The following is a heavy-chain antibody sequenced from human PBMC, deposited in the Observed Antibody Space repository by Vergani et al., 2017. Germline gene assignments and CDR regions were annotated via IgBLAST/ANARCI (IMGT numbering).Heavy chain of an antibody. CDR2: IGSSGPYI. CDR1: GFTFSDFS. Sequence: VQLVESGGGLAKPGGSLRLSCAASGFTFSDFSMSWVRQAPGKGLEWVAFIGSSGPYINYADSVKGRFIISRDNTKTTLYLQMNSLRDEDRGVYYCARISGGSAPYLHYWGQGTLVTVAS. D-gene: IGHD2-15*01. J-gene: IGHJ1*01. V-gene: IGHV3-21*03. CDR3: ARISGGSAPYLHY.